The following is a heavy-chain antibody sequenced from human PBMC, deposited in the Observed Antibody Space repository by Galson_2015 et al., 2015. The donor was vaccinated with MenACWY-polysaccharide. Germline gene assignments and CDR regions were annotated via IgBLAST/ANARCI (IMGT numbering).Heavy chain of an antibody. CDR3: ARGHYQLEK. V-gene: IGHV3-72*01. CDR2: TRNKANSYTT. CDR1: GFTVSTNY. J-gene: IGHJ4*02. D-gene: IGHD2-2*01. Sequence: SLRLSCAVFGFTVSTNYMSWVRQAPGKGLEWVGRTRNKANSYTTEYAASVKGRFTISRDDSKNSLYLQMNSLKTEDTAVYYCARGHYQLEKWGQGSLVTVSS.